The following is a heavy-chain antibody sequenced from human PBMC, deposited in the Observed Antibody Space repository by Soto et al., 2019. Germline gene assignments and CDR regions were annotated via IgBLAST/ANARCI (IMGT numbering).Heavy chain of an antibody. J-gene: IGHJ4*02. CDR3: ARGSSGYDGGSGDY. V-gene: IGHV3-30-3*01. D-gene: IGHD5-12*01. CDR1: GFTFSSYA. CDR2: ISYDGSNK. Sequence: QVQLVESGGGVVQPGRSLRLSCAASGFTFSSYAMHWVRQAPGKGLEWVAVISYDGSNKYYADSVKGRFTISRDNSKNTLYLQMNSLIAEDTAVYYCARGSSGYDGGSGDYWGQGTLVTVSS.